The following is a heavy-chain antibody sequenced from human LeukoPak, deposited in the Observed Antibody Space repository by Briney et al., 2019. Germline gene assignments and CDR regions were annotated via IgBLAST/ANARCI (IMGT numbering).Heavy chain of an antibody. CDR3: ARDEGRGYCSGGSCYRPYYYYYYYMDV. CDR1: GGTFSSYA. V-gene: IGHV1-69*01. CDR2: IIPIFGTA. J-gene: IGHJ6*03. Sequence: GSSVKVSCKASGGTFSSYAISWVRQAPGQGLEWMGGIIPIFGTANYAQKFQGRVTITADESTSTAYMELSSLRSEDTAVDYCARDEGRGYCSGGSCYRPYYYYYYYMDVWGKGTTVTVSS. D-gene: IGHD2-15*01.